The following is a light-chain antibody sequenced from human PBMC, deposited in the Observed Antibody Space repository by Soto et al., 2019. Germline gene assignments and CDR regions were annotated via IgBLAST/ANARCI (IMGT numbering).Light chain of an antibody. CDR1: QAISSW. CDR3: QPYNSYAES. Sequence: DIQMTQSPSTLSGSVRDRATITCRASQAISSWLAWYQQKPGKAPKLLIYKASTLKNGVPSRFSGSRSWTEFTLTLSGLQPAYFAQYYYQPYNSYAESFGKGVKV. CDR2: KAS. V-gene: IGKV1-5*03. J-gene: IGKJ1*01.